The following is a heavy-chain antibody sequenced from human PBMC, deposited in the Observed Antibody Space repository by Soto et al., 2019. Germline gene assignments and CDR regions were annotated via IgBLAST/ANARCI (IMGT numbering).Heavy chain of an antibody. CDR3: AREVHTAMAPSFEY. Sequence: PGGSLRFSCVASGFTFGSYGMHWVRQAPGKGLEWVAVIWYDGNNKNYADSVKGRFTISRDNSKNTLYLQITSPRAEDTAVYYCAREVHTAMAPSFEYWGQGTPVTVYS. J-gene: IGHJ4*02. CDR1: GFTFGSYG. CDR2: IWYDGNNK. V-gene: IGHV3-33*01. D-gene: IGHD5-18*01.